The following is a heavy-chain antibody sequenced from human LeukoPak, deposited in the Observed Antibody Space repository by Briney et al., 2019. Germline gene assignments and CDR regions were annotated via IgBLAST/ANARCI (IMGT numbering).Heavy chain of an antibody. J-gene: IGHJ6*04. CDR2: ISWHGGST. D-gene: IGHD3-10*02. CDR1: GFTFDDYT. CDR3: AELGITMIGGV. V-gene: IGHV3-43*01. Sequence: RALRLSCAAPGFTFDDYTMHWTRQAPGKALEWVSLISWHGGSTYYADSVRGRFTISRDNDKNSLYLQMNSLRAEDTAVYYCAELGITMIGGVWGKGTTVTISS.